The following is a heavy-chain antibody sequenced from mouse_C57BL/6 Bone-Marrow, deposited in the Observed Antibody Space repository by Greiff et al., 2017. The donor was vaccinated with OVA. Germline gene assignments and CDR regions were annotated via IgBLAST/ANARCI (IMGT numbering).Heavy chain of an antibody. V-gene: IGHV1-76*01. CDR1: GYTFTDYY. CDR2: IYPGSGNT. Sequence: VQLVESGAELVRPGASVKLSCKASGYTFTDYYINWVKQRPGQGLEWIARIYPGSGNTYYNEKFKGKATLTAEKSSSTAYMQLSSLTSEDSAVYFCARQLGRLYFDYWGQGTTLTVSS. J-gene: IGHJ2*01. CDR3: ARQLGRLYFDY. D-gene: IGHD4-1*02.